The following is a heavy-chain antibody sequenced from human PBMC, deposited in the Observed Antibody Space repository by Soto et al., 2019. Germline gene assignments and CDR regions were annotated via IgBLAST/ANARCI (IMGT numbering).Heavy chain of an antibody. D-gene: IGHD3-22*01. V-gene: IGHV1-69*13. CDR1: GGTFSSYA. CDR2: IIPIFGTA. CDR3: ASSTMIVVFFDY. Sequence: ASVKVSCKASGGTFSSYAISWVRQAPGQGLEWMGGIIPIFGTANYAQKFQGRVTITADESTSTAYMELSSLRSEDTAVYYCASSTMIVVFFDYWGQGTLVTVSS. J-gene: IGHJ4*02.